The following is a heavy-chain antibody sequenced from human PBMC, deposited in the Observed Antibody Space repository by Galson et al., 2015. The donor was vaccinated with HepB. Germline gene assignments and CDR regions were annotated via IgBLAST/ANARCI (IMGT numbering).Heavy chain of an antibody. J-gene: IGHJ6*02. CDR1: GYSFTSYW. D-gene: IGHD3-10*01. CDR3: ARQRVGYYYGSGFNVGYYYGMDV. Sequence: QSGAEVKKPGESLKISCKGSGYSFTSYWIGWVRQMPGKGLEWMGIIYPGDSDTRYSPSFQGQVTISADKSISTAYLQWSSLKASDTAMYYCARQRVGYYYGSGFNVGYYYGMDVWGQGTTVTVSS. CDR2: IYPGDSDT. V-gene: IGHV5-51*01.